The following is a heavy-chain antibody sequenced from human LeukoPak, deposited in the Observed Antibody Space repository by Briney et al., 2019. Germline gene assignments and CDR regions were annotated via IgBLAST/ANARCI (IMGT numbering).Heavy chain of an antibody. V-gene: IGHV1-69*04. CDR2: IIPILGIA. D-gene: IGHD5-18*01. Sequence: ASVKVSYKASGGTFSSYAISWVRQAPGQGLEWMGRIIPILGIANYAQKCQGRVTITADKSTSTAYMELSSLRSEDTAVYYCARVGGGYSYGYYFDYWGQGTLVTVSS. CDR1: GGTFSSYA. CDR3: ARVGGGYSYGYYFDY. J-gene: IGHJ4*02.